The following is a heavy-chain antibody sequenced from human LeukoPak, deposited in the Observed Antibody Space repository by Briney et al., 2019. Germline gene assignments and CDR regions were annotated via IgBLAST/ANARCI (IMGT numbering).Heavy chain of an antibody. CDR1: GFTFNNFW. CDR3: ARDRYSYGYSAFGY. CDR2: INENGSEK. Sequence: GGSLRLSCEASGFTFNNFWMSWVRRAPGKGLEWVANINENGSEKKYVDSLKGRFSISRDNSKNSLYLQMSSLRAEDTAVYYCARDRYSYGYSAFGYWGQGTLVTVSS. V-gene: IGHV3-7*01. J-gene: IGHJ4*02. D-gene: IGHD5-18*01.